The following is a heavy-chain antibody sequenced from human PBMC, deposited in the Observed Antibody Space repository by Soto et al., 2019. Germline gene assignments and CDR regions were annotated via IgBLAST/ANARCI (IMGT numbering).Heavy chain of an antibody. Sequence: GGSLRLSCAASGFTFSSYSMNWVRQAPGKGLEWVSYISSSSSTIYYADSVKGRFTISRDNAKNSLYLQMNSLRDEDTAVYYCASSPDTAMVHRLFDPWGQGTLVTVSS. CDR3: ASSPDTAMVHRLFDP. D-gene: IGHD5-18*01. CDR2: ISSSSSTI. CDR1: GFTFSSYS. V-gene: IGHV3-48*02. J-gene: IGHJ5*02.